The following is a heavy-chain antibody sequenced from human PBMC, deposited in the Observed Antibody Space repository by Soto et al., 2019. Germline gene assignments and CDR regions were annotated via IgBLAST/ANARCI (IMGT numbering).Heavy chain of an antibody. CDR2: IYWDDDT. D-gene: IGHD3-3*01. CDR1: GFSLTTSGVG. V-gene: IGHV2-5*02. Sequence: QITLKESGPTVVKPPETLTLTCTFSGFSLTTSGVGVGWVRQSPGKAPEWLALIYWDDDTRYSTSLKSRLTITKATSKILVVLTMAHVSPADAATYCCAHRLLRTVFGFVMTIAIYFDVWGQRTPVVVSA. J-gene: IGHJ4*02. CDR3: AHRLLRTVFGFVMTIAIYFDV.